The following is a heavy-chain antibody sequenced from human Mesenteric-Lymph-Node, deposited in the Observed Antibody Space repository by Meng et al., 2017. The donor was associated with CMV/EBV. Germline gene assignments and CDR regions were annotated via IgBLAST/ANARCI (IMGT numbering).Heavy chain of an antibody. D-gene: IGHD1-26*01. CDR1: GGSISSYY. CDR2: IYYTGST. Sequence: SETLSLTCSVSGGSISSYYWSWIWQPPGKGLEWIGYIYYTGSTNYNPSLKSRVTISVDTTKNQYSLKVTSVTAADTAVYYCTRDQITLVNEVGFGYFRLDPWGQGTLVTVSS. V-gene: IGHV4-59*12. CDR3: TRDQITLVNEVGFGYFRLDP. J-gene: IGHJ5*02.